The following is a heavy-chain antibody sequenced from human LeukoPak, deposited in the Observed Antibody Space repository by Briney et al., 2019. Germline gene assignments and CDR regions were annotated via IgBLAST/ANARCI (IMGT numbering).Heavy chain of an antibody. CDR1: GGSISSSSYY. J-gene: IGHJ5*02. V-gene: IGHV4-39*01. CDR2: IYYSGST. CDR3: ARHPPYGSGSYLFDP. Sequence: SETLSLTCTVSGGSISSSSYYWGWIRQPPGKGLEWVGSIYYSGSTYYNPSLKSRVTISVDTSKNQFSLKLSSVTAADTAVYYCARHPPYGSGSYLFDPWGQGTLVTVSS. D-gene: IGHD3-10*01.